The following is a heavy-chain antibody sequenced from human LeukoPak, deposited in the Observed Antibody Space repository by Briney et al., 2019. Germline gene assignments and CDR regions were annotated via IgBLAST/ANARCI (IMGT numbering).Heavy chain of an antibody. J-gene: IGHJ5*02. CDR1: GYSISSGYY. D-gene: IGHD6-19*01. CDR3: AKAYSSGWYTNWFDP. Sequence: PSETLSLTCTVSGYSISSGYYWSWIRQPPGKGLEWIGYIYYSGSTDYNPSLRSRVTTSVDTSKNQFSLKLTSVTAADTAVYYCAKAYSSGWYTNWFDPWGQGTLVTVSS. V-gene: IGHV4-61*01. CDR2: IYYSGST.